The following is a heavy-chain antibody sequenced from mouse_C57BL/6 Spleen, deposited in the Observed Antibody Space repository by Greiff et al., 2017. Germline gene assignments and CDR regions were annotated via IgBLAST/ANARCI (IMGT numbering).Heavy chain of an antibody. CDR3: AGDGYYGPFAY. V-gene: IGHV5-17*01. Sequence: EVQLMESGGGLVKPGGSLKLSCAASGFTFSDYGMHWVRQAPEKGLEWVAYISSGSSTIYYADTVKGRFTISRDNAKNTLFLQMTSLRSEDTAMYYCAGDGYYGPFAYWGQGTLVTVSA. D-gene: IGHD2-3*01. CDR2: ISSGSSTI. CDR1: GFTFSDYG. J-gene: IGHJ3*01.